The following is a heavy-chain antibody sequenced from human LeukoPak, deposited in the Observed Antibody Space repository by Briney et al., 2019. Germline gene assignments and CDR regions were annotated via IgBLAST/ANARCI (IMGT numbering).Heavy chain of an antibody. CDR1: GFSFSSYN. J-gene: IGHJ4*02. V-gene: IGHV3-21*01. Sequence: GGSLRLSCAASGFSFSSYNMNWVRQTPGKGLEWVSSITSSSTYTFYADSVKGRFTISRDNARNSLYLQMNSLRAEDTAVYYCARENGGTNDYWGQGTLVTVSS. CDR2: ITSSSTYT. CDR3: ARENGGTNDY. D-gene: IGHD1-1*01.